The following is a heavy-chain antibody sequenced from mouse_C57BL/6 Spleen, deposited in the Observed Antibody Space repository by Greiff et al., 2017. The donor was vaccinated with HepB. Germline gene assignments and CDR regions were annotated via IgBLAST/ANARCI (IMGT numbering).Heavy chain of an antibody. CDR2: IDPETGGT. D-gene: IGHD1-1*01. J-gene: IGHJ2*01. CDR3: TRRDYGSSYDY. CDR1: GYTFTDYE. Sequence: QVQLQQSGAELVRPGASVTLSCKASGYTFTDYEMHWVKQTPVHGLGWIGAIDPETGGTAYNQKFKGKAILTADKSSSTAYMELRSLTSEDSAVYYCTRRDYGSSYDYWGQGTTLTVSS. V-gene: IGHV1-15*01.